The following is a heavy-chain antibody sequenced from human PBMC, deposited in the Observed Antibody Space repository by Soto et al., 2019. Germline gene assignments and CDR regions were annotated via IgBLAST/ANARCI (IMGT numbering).Heavy chain of an antibody. CDR1: GYTFTSYY. Sequence: QVQLVQSGAEVKKPGASVKVSCKASGYTFTSYYMHWVRQAPGQGLEWMGIINPSGSTSYAQKFQGRVTMTRDTSTSTVYMELSGLRSGDTAVYYCARVYCSGGSCYSIDYWGQGTLVTVSS. CDR3: ARVYCSGGSCYSIDY. J-gene: IGHJ4*02. D-gene: IGHD2-15*01. V-gene: IGHV1-46*03. CDR2: INPSGST.